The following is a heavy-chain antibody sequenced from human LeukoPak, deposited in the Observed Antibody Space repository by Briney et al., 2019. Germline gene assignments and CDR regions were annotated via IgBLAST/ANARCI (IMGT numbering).Heavy chain of an antibody. CDR1: GFTFSSYW. V-gene: IGHV3-74*01. J-gene: IGHJ4*02. CDR2: INSDGSST. CDR3: ARDRVGSYRYTGVDY. Sequence: PGGSLRLSCAASGFTFSSYWMHWVRQAPGKGLVWVSRINSDGSSTSYADSVKGRFTISRDNAKNTLYPQMNSLRAEDTAVYYSARDRVGSYRYTGVDYWGQGTLVTVSS. D-gene: IGHD3-16*02.